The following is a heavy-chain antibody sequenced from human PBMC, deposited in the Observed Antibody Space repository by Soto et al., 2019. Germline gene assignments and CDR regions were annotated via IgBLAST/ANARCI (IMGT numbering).Heavy chain of an antibody. D-gene: IGHD1-26*01. V-gene: IGHV4-59*01. CDR3: ARSYSGTFYGYDS. J-gene: IGHJ4*02. CDR2: VFYNGST. CDR1: GGSISSYH. Sequence: SETLCLTCTVSGGSISSYHWSWVRQSPGKGLEWIGHVFYNGSTKYNHAIKRLVTNAVNTTKYQFSMKLSSEGAADKGLYYCARSYSGTFYGYDSWGQGILVTVSS.